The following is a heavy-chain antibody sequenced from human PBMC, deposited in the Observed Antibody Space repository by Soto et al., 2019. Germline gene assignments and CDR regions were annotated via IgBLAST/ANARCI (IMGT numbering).Heavy chain of an antibody. CDR3: ARGGNYYDSSGYYYDH. Sequence: QVQLVQSGAEVKKPGSSVKVSCKASGGTFSSYAISWVRQAPGQGLEWMGGIIPIFGTANYAQKFQGRVTMTADESTSTAYMELSSLISEDTAVYYCARGGNYYDSSGYYYDHWVQGTLVTVSS. CDR2: IIPIFGTA. V-gene: IGHV1-69*01. D-gene: IGHD3-22*01. J-gene: IGHJ4*02. CDR1: GGTFSSYA.